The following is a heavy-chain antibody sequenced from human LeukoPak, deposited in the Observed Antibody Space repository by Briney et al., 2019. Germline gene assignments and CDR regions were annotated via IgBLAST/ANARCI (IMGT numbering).Heavy chain of an antibody. CDR2: INHIGST. Sequence: PSETLSLTCAVYGGSFSGYYWSWIRQPPGKGLEWNGEINHIGSTNYNPSLKSRVTISVDTSKNQFSLKLSSVTAADTAVYYCARSGCSSTSCYRWYYFDYWGQGTLVTVSS. V-gene: IGHV4-34*01. D-gene: IGHD2-2*01. CDR1: GGSFSGYY. J-gene: IGHJ4*02. CDR3: ARSGCSSTSCYRWYYFDY.